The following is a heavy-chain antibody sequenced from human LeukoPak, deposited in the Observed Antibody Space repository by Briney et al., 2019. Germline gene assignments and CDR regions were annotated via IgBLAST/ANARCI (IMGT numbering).Heavy chain of an antibody. Sequence: PGGSLRLSCAASGFTFSSYAMHWVRQAPGKGLEWVAVISYDGSNKYYADSVKGRFTISRDNSKNTLYLQMNSLRAEDKAVYYCARGPGLLDYWGQGTLVTVSS. V-gene: IGHV3-30*04. CDR3: ARGPGLLDY. J-gene: IGHJ4*02. CDR2: ISYDGSNK. CDR1: GFTFSSYA. D-gene: IGHD2-21*02.